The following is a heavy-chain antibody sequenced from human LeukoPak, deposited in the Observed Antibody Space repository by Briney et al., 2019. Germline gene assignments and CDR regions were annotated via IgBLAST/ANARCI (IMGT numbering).Heavy chain of an antibody. CDR1: GGSISSGSYY. Sequence: SETLSLTCTVSGGSISSGSYYWSWIRQPAGKGLEWIGRIYTSGRTNYNPPLKSRVTISVDTSKNQFSLKLSSVTAADTAVYYCARTYSGSPQYFQHWGQGTLVTVSS. J-gene: IGHJ1*01. V-gene: IGHV4-61*02. D-gene: IGHD1-26*01. CDR3: ARTYSGSPQYFQH. CDR2: IYTSGRT.